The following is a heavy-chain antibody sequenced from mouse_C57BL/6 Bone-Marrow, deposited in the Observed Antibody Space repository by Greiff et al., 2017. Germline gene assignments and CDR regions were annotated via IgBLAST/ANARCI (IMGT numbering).Heavy chain of an antibody. D-gene: IGHD3-1*01. Sequence: ESGPGLVKPSQSLSLTCSVTGYSITSGYYWNWIRQFPGNKLEWMGYISYDGSNNYNPSLKNRISITLDTSKNQFFLKFNSVTTDDTATYYCARDLGGLFDYWGQGTTLTVSS. J-gene: IGHJ2*01. CDR3: ARDLGGLFDY. CDR2: ISYDGSN. CDR1: GYSITSGYY. V-gene: IGHV3-6*01.